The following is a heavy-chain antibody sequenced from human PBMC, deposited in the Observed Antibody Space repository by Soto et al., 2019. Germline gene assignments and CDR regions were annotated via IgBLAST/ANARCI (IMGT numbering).Heavy chain of an antibody. CDR2: IYYSGSI. Sequence: SETLSLTCTVSGGSVSSGSYYWSWIRQPPGKGLEWIGYIYYSGSINYNPSLKSRVTISVDTSKNQFSLKLSSVTAADTAVYYCARDRAVGYCSSTSCYDAFDIWGQGTMVTVSS. D-gene: IGHD2-2*01. V-gene: IGHV4-61*01. CDR3: ARDRAVGYCSSTSCYDAFDI. CDR1: GGSVSSGSYY. J-gene: IGHJ3*02.